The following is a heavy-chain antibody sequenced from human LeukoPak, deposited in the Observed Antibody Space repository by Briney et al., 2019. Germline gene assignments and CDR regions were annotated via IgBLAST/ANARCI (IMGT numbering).Heavy chain of an antibody. Sequence: GRSLRLSCAASGSYGMHWVRQAPGKGLEWVAVIWYDGSNKYYADSVKGRFTISRDNSKNTLYLQMNSLRAEDTAVYYCARDATAGFDYWGQGTLVTVSS. CDR2: IWYDGSNK. CDR1: GSYG. V-gene: IGHV3-33*08. J-gene: IGHJ4*02. CDR3: ARDATAGFDY.